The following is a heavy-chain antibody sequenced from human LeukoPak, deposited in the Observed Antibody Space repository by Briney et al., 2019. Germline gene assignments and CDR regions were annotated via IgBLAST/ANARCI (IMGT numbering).Heavy chain of an antibody. D-gene: IGHD6-13*01. J-gene: IGHJ4*02. CDR3: ARAGVGSFYYFDY. CDR1: GFTFSSYA. CDR2: TPYDGSNK. Sequence: GGSLRLSCAASGFTFSSYAMHWVRQAPGKGLEWVAVTPYDGSNKYYADSVKGRFTISRDNSKNTLYLQMNSLRAEDTAMYYCARAGVGSFYYFDYWGQGTLVTVSS. V-gene: IGHV3-30-3*01.